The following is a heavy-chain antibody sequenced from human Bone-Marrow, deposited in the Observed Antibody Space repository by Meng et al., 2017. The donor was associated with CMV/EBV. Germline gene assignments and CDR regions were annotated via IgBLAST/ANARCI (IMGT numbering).Heavy chain of an antibody. D-gene: IGHD3-22*01. CDR3: ARDITIILVANMGWFDP. V-gene: IGHV4-4*07. CDR2: IYTRGST. CDR1: GGFTRSVY. Sequence: GPAHVEHSGTLVTTRAVSGGFTRSVYWYSIRTHAVNGVGWIRRIYTRGSTNYNTSLESPVNMSVFTAKNHFSLKLTSVTAEHTAVYYCARDITIILVANMGWFDPWGQGTLVTVSS. J-gene: IGHJ5*02.